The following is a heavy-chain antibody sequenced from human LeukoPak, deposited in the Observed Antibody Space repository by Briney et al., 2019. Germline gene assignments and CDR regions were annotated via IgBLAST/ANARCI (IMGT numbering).Heavy chain of an antibody. V-gene: IGHV1-18*01. CDR1: GYTFTSYG. CDR2: ISAYNGNT. J-gene: IGHJ3*02. Sequence: EASVKVSCKASGYTFTSYGISWVRQAPGQGLEWMGWISAYNGNTNYAQKLQGRVTMTTDTSTSTAYTELRSLRSDDTAVYYCARDIPGEGSLDAFDIWGQGTMVTVSS. CDR3: ARDIPGEGSLDAFDI. D-gene: IGHD3-16*01.